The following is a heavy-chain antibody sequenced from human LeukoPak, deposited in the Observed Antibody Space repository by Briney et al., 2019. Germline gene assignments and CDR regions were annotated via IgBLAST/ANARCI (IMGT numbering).Heavy chain of an antibody. CDR3: GGRPIAVAGNFDY. D-gene: IGHD6-19*01. CDR2: IYYSGST. V-gene: IGHV4-59*08. J-gene: IGHJ4*02. Sequence: SETLSLTCTVSGGSISRYYWSWIRQPPGKGLERIGYIYYSGSTNYNPSLKSRVTISVDTSKNQFSLKLSSVTAADTAVYYCGGRPIAVAGNFDYWGQGTLVTVSS. CDR1: GGSISRYY.